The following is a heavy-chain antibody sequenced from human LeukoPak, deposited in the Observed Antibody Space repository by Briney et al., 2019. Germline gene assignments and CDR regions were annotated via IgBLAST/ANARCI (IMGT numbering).Heavy chain of an antibody. D-gene: IGHD4-23*01. V-gene: IGHV4-61*01. CDR3: ARDGDYGGKFDY. Sequence: SETLSLTCTVSGGSISSSSYYWGWIRQPPGKGLEWIGYIYYSGSTNYNPSLKSRVTISVDTSKNQFSLKLSSVTAADTAVYYCARDGDYGGKFDYWGQGTLVTVSS. CDR2: IYYSGST. CDR1: GGSISSSSYY. J-gene: IGHJ4*02.